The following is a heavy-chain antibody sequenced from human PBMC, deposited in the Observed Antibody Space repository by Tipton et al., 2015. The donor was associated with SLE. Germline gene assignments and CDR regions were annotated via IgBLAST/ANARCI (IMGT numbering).Heavy chain of an antibody. CDR1: GGSISSDDYY. V-gene: IGHV4-31*03. Sequence: TLSLTCTVSGGSISSDDYYWTWIRQFPGKGLEWIGHSYRSGSANHNPSLNSRLSLSVDKSQNQFSLRLSSVTAADTAVYYCASGGVGGYDYFACWGQGALVIVSS. CDR3: ASGGVGGYDYFAC. D-gene: IGHD5-12*01. CDR2: SYRSGSA. J-gene: IGHJ4*02.